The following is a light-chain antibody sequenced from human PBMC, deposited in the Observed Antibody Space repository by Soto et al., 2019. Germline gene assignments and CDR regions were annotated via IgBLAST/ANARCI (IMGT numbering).Light chain of an antibody. CDR2: AAS. CDR3: QQYNTYWT. J-gene: IGKJ1*01. V-gene: IGKV1-27*01. CDR1: QGISNY. Sequence: IQMTQSPTSRSASVGDRVTITCRASQGISNYLAWYQQKPGKVPKLLIYAASTLQSGVPSRFSGSGSGTDFTLTISSLQPDDFATYYCQQYNTYWTFGQGTNVDIK.